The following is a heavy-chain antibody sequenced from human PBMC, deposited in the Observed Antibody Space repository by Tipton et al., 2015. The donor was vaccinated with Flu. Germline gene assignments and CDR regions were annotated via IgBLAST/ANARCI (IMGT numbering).Heavy chain of an antibody. Sequence: QVQLVQSGAEVKKPGASVKVSCKASGYTFTSYYMHWVRQAPGQGLEWMGIINPSGGSTSYAQKFQGRVTMTRDTSTSTVYMELSSLRSEDTAVYYCARDRWDYDSSGYYGAFDIWGQGTMVTVSS. J-gene: IGHJ3*02. CDR3: ARDRWDYDSSGYYGAFDI. D-gene: IGHD3-22*01. V-gene: IGHV1-46*01. CDR1: GYTFTSYY. CDR2: INPSGGST.